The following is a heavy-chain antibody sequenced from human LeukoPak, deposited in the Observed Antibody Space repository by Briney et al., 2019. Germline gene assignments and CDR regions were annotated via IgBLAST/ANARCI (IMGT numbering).Heavy chain of an antibody. J-gene: IGHJ3*01. V-gene: IGHV3-23*01. Sequence: PGGSLRLSCAASGFTFSSYAMSWVRQAPGKGLEWVSGINSSGGSTYYADSVKGRFTISRDNSKNTLYLQMNSLRAEDTAVYYCVKAYSSSTDAFDVWGQGTMVTVSS. CDR2: INSSGGST. CDR1: GFTFSSYA. D-gene: IGHD6-6*01. CDR3: VKAYSSSTDAFDV.